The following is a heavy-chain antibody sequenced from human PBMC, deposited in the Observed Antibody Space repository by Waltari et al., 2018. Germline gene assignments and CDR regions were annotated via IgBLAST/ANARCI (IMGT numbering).Heavy chain of an antibody. CDR1: GFSVSSSS. CDR2: IYRGGSA. Sequence: EVQLVESGGGLIQPGGSLRLSCAVSGFSVSSSSMNWVRQALGKGLEWVSLIYRGGSAYYADSVKGRFTISRDNSRNTLYLEMNILRAEDTAVYYCAASAQKKYYFDYWGQGTLVTVSS. D-gene: IGHD3-10*01. CDR3: AASAQKKYYFDY. V-gene: IGHV3-53*01. J-gene: IGHJ4*02.